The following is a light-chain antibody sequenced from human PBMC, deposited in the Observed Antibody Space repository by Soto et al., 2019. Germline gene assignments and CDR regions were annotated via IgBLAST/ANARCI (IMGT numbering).Light chain of an antibody. CDR1: SSGVGSYNL. V-gene: IGLV2-23*02. CDR2: EVS. CDR3: CSYAGSRTYV. Sequence: QPVLTQPASVSGSPGQSITISCTGTSSGVGSYNLVSWYQQHPGKAPKLMIYEVSKRPSGVSNRFSGSKSGNTASLTISGLQAEDEADYYCCSYAGSRTYVFGTGTKLTVL. J-gene: IGLJ1*01.